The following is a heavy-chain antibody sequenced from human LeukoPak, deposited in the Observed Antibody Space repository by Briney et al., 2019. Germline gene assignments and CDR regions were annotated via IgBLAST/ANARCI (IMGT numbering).Heavy chain of an antibody. D-gene: IGHD3-22*01. Sequence: GESLRLSCAASGVTFSGYDLHWVRQSTRKGLEWVSAIGPAGDTYYSGSVKGRFTISREDAQNSFDLQMNSLRAGDTAVYYCARALRGYGGYYEYWGQGTLVTVSS. J-gene: IGHJ4*02. CDR2: IGPAGDT. V-gene: IGHV3-13*01. CDR3: ARALRGYGGYYEY. CDR1: GVTFSGYD.